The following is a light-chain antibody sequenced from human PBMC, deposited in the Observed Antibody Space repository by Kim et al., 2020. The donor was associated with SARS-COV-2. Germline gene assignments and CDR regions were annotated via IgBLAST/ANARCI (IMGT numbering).Light chain of an antibody. V-gene: IGLV3-19*01. CDR3: NARDSSGNHWV. CDR2: GKN. Sequence: LGQRVRITRQGDSLRSDDASWDQQKQGQAPVRGIYGKNNRPSGIPDRFSGSSSGNAASLTITGAQAEDEADYYCNARDSSGNHWVFGGGTQLTVL. J-gene: IGLJ3*02. CDR1: SLRSDD.